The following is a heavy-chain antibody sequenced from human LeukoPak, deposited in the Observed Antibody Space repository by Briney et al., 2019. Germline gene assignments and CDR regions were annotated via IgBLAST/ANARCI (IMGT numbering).Heavy chain of an antibody. CDR3: TTDPPTAPRSISRTENYFDY. Sequence: GGSLRLSCAASGFTFSNAWMSWVRQAPGKGQEWVGRIKSKTDGGTTDYAAPVKGRFTISRDDSKNTLYLQMNSLKTEDTAVYYCTTDPPTAPRSISRTENYFDYWGQGTLVTVSS. D-gene: IGHD3-9*01. CDR1: GFTFSNAW. J-gene: IGHJ4*02. V-gene: IGHV3-15*01. CDR2: IKSKTDGGTT.